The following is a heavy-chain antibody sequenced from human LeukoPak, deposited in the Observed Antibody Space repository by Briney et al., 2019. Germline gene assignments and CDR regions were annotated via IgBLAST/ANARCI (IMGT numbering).Heavy chain of an antibody. CDR3: AKDTSIGRYCTNGVCPPFDY. J-gene: IGHJ4*02. V-gene: IGHV3-23*01. Sequence: GGSLRLSCAGSGFTFSSYAMSWVRQAPGKGLEWVSAISDTGATTYDADSVKGRFTISRDNSRSTLYLQMNSLRAEDTALYYCAKDTSIGRYCTNGVCPPFDYWGQGTLVTVSS. D-gene: IGHD2-8*01. CDR2: ISDTGATT. CDR1: GFTFSSYA.